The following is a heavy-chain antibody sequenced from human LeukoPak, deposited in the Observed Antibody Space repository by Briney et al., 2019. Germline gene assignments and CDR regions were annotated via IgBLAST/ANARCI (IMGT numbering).Heavy chain of an antibody. J-gene: IGHJ4*02. V-gene: IGHV3-43*02. CDR2: ISGSGGSS. CDR1: GFTFSSYG. Sequence: GGSLRLSCAASGFTFSSYGMIWVRQAPEKGLEWVSGISGSGGSSYYADSVKGRFTISRDNSKNSLYLQMNSLRTEDTALYYCAKEGRPGSYYNVVRYFDYWGQGTLVTVSS. D-gene: IGHD3-10*01. CDR3: AKEGRPGSYYNVVRYFDY.